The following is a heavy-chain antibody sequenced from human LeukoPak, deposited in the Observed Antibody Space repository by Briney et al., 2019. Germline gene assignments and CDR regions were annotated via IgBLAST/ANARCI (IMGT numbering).Heavy chain of an antibody. D-gene: IGHD2-2*01. J-gene: IGHJ4*02. CDR2: IKQDGSEK. CDR1: RFTLSSHW. V-gene: IGHV3-7*03. Sequence: GGSLRLSCAASRFTLSSHWMSWVRQAPGKGLEWVANIKQDGSEKNYVDSVTGRFTISRDNAKKSLYLKMNSLRAEDTAVYYCARVRKDIVVVRGAMRDTYYFDYWGQGTLVTVSS. CDR3: ARVRKDIVVVRGAMRDTYYFDY.